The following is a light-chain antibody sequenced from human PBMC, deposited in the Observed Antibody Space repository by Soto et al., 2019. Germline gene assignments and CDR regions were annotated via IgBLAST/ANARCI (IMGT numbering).Light chain of an antibody. CDR1: QSIRSW. J-gene: IGKJ1*01. Sequence: DIQMTQSPSTLSASVGDRVTITCRASQSIRSWLAWYQQKPGTAPKLLIYKASTLQSRVPARFSGSGSGTEFTLTISSLQPDDSATYYCQQYNDNWTFGQGTKVDIK. CDR2: KAS. V-gene: IGKV1-5*03. CDR3: QQYNDNWT.